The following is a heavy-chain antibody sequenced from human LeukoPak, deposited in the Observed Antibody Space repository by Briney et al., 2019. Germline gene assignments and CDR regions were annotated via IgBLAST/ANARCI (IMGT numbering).Heavy chain of an antibody. V-gene: IGHV1-24*01. Sequence: GASVKVSCKVSGYTLTELSMHWVRQAPGKGLEWMGGFDPEDGETIYAQKFQGRVTMTEDTSTDTAYMELSSLRSEDTAVYYCATDLTVVRPTAYWGQGTLVTVSS. D-gene: IGHD4-23*01. CDR1: GYTLTELS. CDR2: FDPEDGET. J-gene: IGHJ4*02. CDR3: ATDLTVVRPTAY.